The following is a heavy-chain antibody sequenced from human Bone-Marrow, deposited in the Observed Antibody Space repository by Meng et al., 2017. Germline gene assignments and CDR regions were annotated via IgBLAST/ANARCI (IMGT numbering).Heavy chain of an antibody. J-gene: IGHJ3*02. V-gene: IGHV4-61*01. D-gene: IGHD2-15*01. Sequence: SETLSLTCTVSGGSITSSSYYWSWIRQPPGKGLEWIVYIYYSGITNYNPSLRSRVTISVDTSKTQFSLRLTFVTAADTALYYCARAPTYCSGGSCYSGGAFDIWGQGAMVTVSS. CDR3: ARAPTYCSGGSCYSGGAFDI. CDR2: IYYSGIT. CDR1: GGSITSSSYY.